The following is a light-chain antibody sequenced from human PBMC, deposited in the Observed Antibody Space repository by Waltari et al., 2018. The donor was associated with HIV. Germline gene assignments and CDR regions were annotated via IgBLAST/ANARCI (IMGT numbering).Light chain of an antibody. J-gene: IGKJ2*01. V-gene: IGKV3-15*01. CDR2: EAA. CDR3: QQYDSGPRGIT. CDR1: QSISAK. Sequence: EIVMTQSPPTLSVSPGQRVPLSCTASQSISAKVAWYQQRPGQAPRPLIYEAATRPTGIPARFSGSGSGTEFTLTISSLQSEDFAAYFCQQYDSGPRGITFGQGTMLEIK.